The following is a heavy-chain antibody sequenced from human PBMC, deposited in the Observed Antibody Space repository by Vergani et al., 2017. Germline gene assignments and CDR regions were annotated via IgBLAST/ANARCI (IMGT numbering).Heavy chain of an antibody. V-gene: IGHV4-38-2*02. D-gene: IGHD3-9*01. CDR2: IYHSGST. J-gene: IGHJ4*02. Sequence: QVQLQESGPGLVKPSETLSLTCTVSGYSISSGYYWGWIRQPPGKGLEWIGSIYHSGSTYYNPSLKSRVTRSVDTSKNQFSQKLSSVTAADTAVYFGAIYDILCGYYKGYYFDYWGQGTLVTVSS. CDR1: GYSISSGYY. CDR3: AIYDILCGYYKGYYFDY.